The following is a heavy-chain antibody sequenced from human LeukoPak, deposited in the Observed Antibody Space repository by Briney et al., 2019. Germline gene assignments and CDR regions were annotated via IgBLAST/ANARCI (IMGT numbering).Heavy chain of an antibody. D-gene: IGHD4-17*01. CDR3: ARDSYGDYGGGFDY. Sequence: PSETLSLTCTVSGGSISSSSYYWGWIRQPPGKGLEWIGSIYYSGSTYYNPSLKSRVTISVDTSKNQFSLKLSSVTAADTAVYYCARDSYGDYGGGFDYWGQGTLVTVSS. CDR1: GGSISSSSYY. V-gene: IGHV4-39*07. J-gene: IGHJ4*02. CDR2: IYYSGST.